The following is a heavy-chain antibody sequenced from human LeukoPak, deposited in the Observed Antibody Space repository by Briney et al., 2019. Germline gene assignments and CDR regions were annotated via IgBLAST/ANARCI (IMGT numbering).Heavy chain of an antibody. D-gene: IGHD6-13*01. J-gene: IGHJ5*02. CDR1: GGSISSYY. CDR3: ARDLGRSSSWLSWFDP. CDR2: IYTSGST. V-gene: IGHV4-4*07. Sequence: SETLSLTCTVSGGSISSYYWSWIRQPAGKGLEWIGRIYTSGSTNYNPSLKSRVTMSVDTSKNQFSLKLSSVTAADTAVYYCARDLGRSSSWLSWFDPWGQGTLVTVSS.